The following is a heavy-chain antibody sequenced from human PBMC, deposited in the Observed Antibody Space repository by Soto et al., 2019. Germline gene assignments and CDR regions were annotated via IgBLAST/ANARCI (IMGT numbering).Heavy chain of an antibody. D-gene: IGHD3-10*01. Sequence: SETLSLTCAVSSGSISSSNWWSWVRQPPGKGLEWIGEIYHSGSTNYNPSLKSRVTISVDKSKNQFSLKLSSVTAADTAVYYCARGGGYGSGSYYKWGIYYYYMDVWGKGTTVTVSS. CDR2: IYHSGST. V-gene: IGHV4-4*02. CDR3: ARGGGYGSGSYYKWGIYYYYMDV. CDR1: SGSISSSNW. J-gene: IGHJ6*03.